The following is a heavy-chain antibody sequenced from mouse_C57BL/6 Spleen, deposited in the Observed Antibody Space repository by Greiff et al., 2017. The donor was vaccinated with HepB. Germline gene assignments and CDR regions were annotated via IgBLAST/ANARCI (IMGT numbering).Heavy chain of an antibody. J-gene: IGHJ3*01. CDR2: IHPNSGST. CDR1: GYTFTSYW. V-gene: IGHV1-64*01. D-gene: IGHD3-2*02. CDR3: ARQLRSSWFAY. Sequence: VQLQQPGAELVKPGASVKLSCKASGYTFTSYWMHWVKQRPGQGLEWIGMIHPNSGSTNYNEKFKSKATLTVDKSSSTAYMQLSSLTSEDSAVYYCARQLRSSWFAYWGQGTLVTVSA.